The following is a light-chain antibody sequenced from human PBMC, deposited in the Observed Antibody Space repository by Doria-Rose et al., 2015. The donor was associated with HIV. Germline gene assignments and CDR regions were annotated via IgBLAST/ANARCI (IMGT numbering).Light chain of an antibody. Sequence: TQSPGTLSLSPGERATLSCRASQRVKSSYLAWYQQMPGQAASLIIYDASTRATGIPDRFSGSGSGTDFTLTISRLEPEDVAVYYCQQYGTSRGTFGQGTRLEIK. J-gene: IGKJ5*01. CDR2: DAS. CDR3: QQYGTSRGT. CDR1: QRVKSSY. V-gene: IGKV3-20*01.